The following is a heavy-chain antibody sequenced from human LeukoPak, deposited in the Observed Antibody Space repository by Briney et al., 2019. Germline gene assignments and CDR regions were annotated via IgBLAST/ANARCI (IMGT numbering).Heavy chain of an antibody. V-gene: IGHV4-34*01. Sequence: SETLSLTCAVYGGSFSGYYWSWIRQPPGKGLEWIGEINHSGSTNYNPSLKSRVTISVDTSKNQFSLKLSSVTAADTAVYYCARDAYGDFDYWGQGTLVTVSS. J-gene: IGHJ4*02. D-gene: IGHD4-17*01. CDR1: GGSFSGYY. CDR3: ARDAYGDFDY. CDR2: INHSGST.